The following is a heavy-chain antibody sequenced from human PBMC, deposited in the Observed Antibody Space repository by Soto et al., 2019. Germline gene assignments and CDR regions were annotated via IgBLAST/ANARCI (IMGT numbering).Heavy chain of an antibody. CDR2: ISGNNVNT. J-gene: IGHJ4*02. V-gene: IGHV1-18*01. Sequence: QVQLVQSGAEVKKPGASVKVSCKASGYTFTSYGISWVRQAPGQGLEWMAWISGNNVNTNYAQRLQGRVTLPTDTSTSTAYMELTSLRSDDTAVYYCARDMGGYYFEPNDYWGQGTLVTVSS. D-gene: IGHD3-22*01. CDR1: GYTFTSYG. CDR3: ARDMGGYYFEPNDY.